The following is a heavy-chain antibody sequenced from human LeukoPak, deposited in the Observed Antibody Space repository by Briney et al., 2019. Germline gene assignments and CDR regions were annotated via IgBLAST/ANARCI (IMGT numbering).Heavy chain of an antibody. CDR2: ISGSGGST. J-gene: IGHJ3*02. CDR3: AKEGRRITIFGVVQPDAFDI. CDR1: GFTFSSYA. Sequence: GGSLRLSCAASGFTFSSYAMSWVRQAPGKGLEWVSAISGSGGSTYYADSVKGRFTISRDNSKNTLYLQMNSLRAEDTAVYYCAKEGRRITIFGVVQPDAFDIWGRGTMVTVSS. D-gene: IGHD3-3*01. V-gene: IGHV3-23*01.